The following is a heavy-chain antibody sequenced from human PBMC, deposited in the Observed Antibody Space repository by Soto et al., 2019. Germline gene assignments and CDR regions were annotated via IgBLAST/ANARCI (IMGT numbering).Heavy chain of an antibody. V-gene: IGHV4-59*08. CDR2: IYYSGST. Sequence: PSETLSLTCTVSGGSXSSYYWSWIRQPPGKGLEWIGYIYYSGSTNYNPSLKSRVTISVDTSKNQFSLKLSSVTAADTAVYYCAGAQDCTNGVCYVFDYWGQGTLVTVSS. CDR3: AGAQDCTNGVCYVFDY. D-gene: IGHD2-8*01. J-gene: IGHJ4*02. CDR1: GGSXSSYY.